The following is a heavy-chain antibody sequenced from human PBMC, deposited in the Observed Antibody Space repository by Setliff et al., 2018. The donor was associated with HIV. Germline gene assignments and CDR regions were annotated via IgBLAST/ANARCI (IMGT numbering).Heavy chain of an antibody. D-gene: IGHD3-22*01. CDR3: ARDRMSSGYTDAFEI. V-gene: IGHV4-31*03. J-gene: IGHJ3*02. Sequence: SETLSLTCSVSGRSISGSGSFWNWVRQNPGKGLEWIGYICDSGKTHYNPSLWSRVSISADTSKNQVSLSLTSVTAADTAVYYCARDRMSSGYTDAFEIWGQGTVVTVSS. CDR1: GRSISGSGSF. CDR2: ICDSGKT.